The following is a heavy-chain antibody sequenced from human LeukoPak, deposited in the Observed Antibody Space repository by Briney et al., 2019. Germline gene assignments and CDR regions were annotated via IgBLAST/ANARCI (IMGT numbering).Heavy chain of an antibody. Sequence: PGGSLRLSCAASGFTFSSYAMSWVRQAPGKGLEWVSAISGSGGSTYYADSVKGRFTISRDNSKNTLYLQMNSLRAEDTAVYYCAKGHAPSSGYYYVGDYWGQGTLVTVSS. CDR3: AKGHAPSSGYYYVGDY. CDR1: GFTFSSYA. D-gene: IGHD3-22*01. J-gene: IGHJ4*02. V-gene: IGHV3-23*01. CDR2: ISGSGGST.